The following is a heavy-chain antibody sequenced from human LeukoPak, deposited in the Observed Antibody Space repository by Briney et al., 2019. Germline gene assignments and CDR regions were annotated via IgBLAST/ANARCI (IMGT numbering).Heavy chain of an antibody. CDR3: ASNTMIVVVTQGGDDAFDI. V-gene: IGHV1-3*01. CDR1: GYTFTSYG. J-gene: IGHJ3*02. CDR2: INAGNGNT. Sequence: ASVKVSCKASGYTFTSYGISWVRQAPGQRLEWMGWINAGNGNTKYSQKFQGRVTITRDTSASTAYMELSSLRSEDTAVYYCASNTMIVVVTQGGDDAFDIWGQGTMVTVSS. D-gene: IGHD3-22*01.